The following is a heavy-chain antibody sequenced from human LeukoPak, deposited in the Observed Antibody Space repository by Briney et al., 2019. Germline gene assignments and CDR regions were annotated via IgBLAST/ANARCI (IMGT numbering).Heavy chain of an antibody. J-gene: IGHJ4*02. CDR1: GYTFTSYG. V-gene: IGHV1-18*01. CDR3: AREGYSSSWNYFDY. CDR2: ISAYNGNT. D-gene: IGHD6-13*01. Sequence: ASVEVSCKASGYTFTSYGISWVRQAPGQGLEWMGWISAYNGNTNYAQKLQGRVTMTTDTSTSTAYMELRSLRSDDTAVYYCAREGYSSSWNYFDYWGQGALVTVSS.